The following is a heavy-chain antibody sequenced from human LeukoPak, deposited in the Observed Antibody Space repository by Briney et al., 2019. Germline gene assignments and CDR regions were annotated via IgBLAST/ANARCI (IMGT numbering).Heavy chain of an antibody. V-gene: IGHV1-2*02. CDR2: INPNSGGT. J-gene: IGHJ3*02. CDR3: ARGGRQQQLPIGGAFDI. Sequence: ASVKVSCKASGYTFTNYGISWVRQAPGQGLEWMGWINPNSGGTNYAQKFQGRVTMTRDTSISTAYMELSRLRSDDTAVYYCARGGRQQQLPIGGAFDIWGQGTMVTVSS. CDR1: GYTFTNYG. D-gene: IGHD6-13*01.